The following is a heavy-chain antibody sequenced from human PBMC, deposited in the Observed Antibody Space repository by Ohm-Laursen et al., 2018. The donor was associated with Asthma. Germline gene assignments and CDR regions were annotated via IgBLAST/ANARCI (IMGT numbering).Heavy chain of an antibody. D-gene: IGHD4-17*01. CDR1: GFTFSSYG. V-gene: IGHV3-33*01. J-gene: IGHJ6*02. CDR2: IWYDGSNK. Sequence: SLRLSCTASGFTFSSYGMHWVRQAPGKGLEWVAVIWYDGSNKYYADSVKGRFTISRDNSKNTLYLQMNSLRAEDTAVYYCARDGVMTTVTKGPYYYGMDVWGQGTTVTVSS. CDR3: ARDGVMTTVTKGPYYYGMDV.